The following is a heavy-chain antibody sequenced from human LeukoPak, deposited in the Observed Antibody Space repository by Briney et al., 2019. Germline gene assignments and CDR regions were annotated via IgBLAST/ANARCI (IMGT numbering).Heavy chain of an antibody. Sequence: TSEALSLTCTVSGGSISSYYWSWIRQPPGKGLEWIGYIYYSGSTNYNPSLKSRVTISVDTSKNQFSLKLSSVTAADTAVYYCACDPWELSYFDYWGQGTLVTVSS. CDR2: IYYSGST. D-gene: IGHD1-26*01. CDR3: ACDPWELSYFDY. J-gene: IGHJ4*02. CDR1: GGSISSYY. V-gene: IGHV4-59*12.